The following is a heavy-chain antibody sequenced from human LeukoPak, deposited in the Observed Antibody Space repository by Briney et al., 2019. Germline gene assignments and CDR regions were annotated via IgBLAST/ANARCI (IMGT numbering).Heavy chain of an antibody. CDR2: INPNSGST. CDR3: AREGSGSYSGDY. J-gene: IGHJ4*02. Sequence: WASVKVSCKASGYTFTGYYMHWVRQAPGQGLEWMGRINPNSGSTNYAQKFQGRVTMTRDTSISTAYMELSRLGSDDTAVYYCAREGSGSYSGDYWGQGTLVTVSS. V-gene: IGHV1-2*06. CDR1: GYTFTGYY. D-gene: IGHD1-26*01.